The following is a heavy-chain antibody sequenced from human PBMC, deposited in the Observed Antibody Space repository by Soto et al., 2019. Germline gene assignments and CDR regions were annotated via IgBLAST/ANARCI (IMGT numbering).Heavy chain of an antibody. CDR1: GFIFGAHA. CDR2: INWIGGST. J-gene: IGHJ1*01. CDR3: ARGFDILTGLYFQH. D-gene: IGHD3-9*01. Sequence: GGSLILSCAASGFIFGAHAMSWVRQAPGKGLEWVSAINWIGGSTNYADSMKGRFTISRDNAKNSLYLQMSSLRAEDTAVYYCARGFDILTGLYFQHWGQGTLVTV. V-gene: IGHV3-20*04.